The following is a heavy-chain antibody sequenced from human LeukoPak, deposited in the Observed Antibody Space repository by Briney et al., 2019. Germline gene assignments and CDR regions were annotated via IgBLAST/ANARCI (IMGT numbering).Heavy chain of an antibody. CDR2: INHSGST. J-gene: IGHJ4*02. CDR3: ARSRGRQLAIFPLDY. Sequence: SETLSLTCAVYGGSFSGYYWSWIRQPPGKGLEWIGEINHSGSTNYNPSLKSRDTISVDTSKNQFSLKLSSVTAADTAVYYCARSRGRQLAIFPLDYWGQGTLVTVSS. D-gene: IGHD6-6*01. V-gene: IGHV4-34*01. CDR1: GGSFSGYY.